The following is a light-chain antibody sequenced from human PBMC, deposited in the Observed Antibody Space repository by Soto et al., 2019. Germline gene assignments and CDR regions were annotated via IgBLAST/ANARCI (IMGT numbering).Light chain of an antibody. V-gene: IGLV1-44*01. CDR1: NSNIGTNS. Sequence: QSVLTQPPSASGTPGQRVTISCSGSNSNIGTNSMNWYQQLPGTAPKLLIHSNNQRPSGVPDRFSGSKSGTSASLAISGLQSEDEADYYCAAWDGRLNGWVFGGGTKLTVL. J-gene: IGLJ3*02. CDR2: SNN. CDR3: AAWDGRLNGWV.